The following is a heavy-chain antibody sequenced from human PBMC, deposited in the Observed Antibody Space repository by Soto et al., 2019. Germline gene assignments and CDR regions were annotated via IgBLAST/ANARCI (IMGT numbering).Heavy chain of an antibody. CDR2: IYTSGST. Sequence: PSETLSLTCTVSGGSISSYYWSWIRQPAGKGLEWIGRIYTSGSTNYNPSLKSRVTMSVDTSKNQFSLKLSSVTAADTAVYYCARENPWSGYYTGVYYFDYWGQGTLVTV. V-gene: IGHV4-4*07. CDR3: ARENPWSGYYTGVYYFDY. CDR1: GGSISSYY. J-gene: IGHJ4*02. D-gene: IGHD3-3*01.